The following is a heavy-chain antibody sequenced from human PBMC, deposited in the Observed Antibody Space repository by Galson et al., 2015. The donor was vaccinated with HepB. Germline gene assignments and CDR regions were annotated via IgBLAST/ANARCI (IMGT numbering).Heavy chain of an antibody. D-gene: IGHD6-19*01. J-gene: IGHJ4*02. CDR3: ATDATPYQSGWVYFDF. CDR2: ISTGGTSI. Sequence: SLRLSCAPSGFTFSSYTIHWVRQAPGKGLEWVAYISTGGTSIHYADSVKGRFIISRDNAKNSLYLQMNSLRAEDTALYYCATDATPYQSGWVYFDFWGQGTLVTVSS. V-gene: IGHV3-48*03. CDR1: GFTFSSYT.